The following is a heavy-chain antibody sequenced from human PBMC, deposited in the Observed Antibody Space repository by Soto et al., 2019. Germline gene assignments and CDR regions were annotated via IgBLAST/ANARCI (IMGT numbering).Heavy chain of an antibody. V-gene: IGHV3-30-3*01. CDR1: GFTFRNDG. J-gene: IGHJ4*02. CDR3: TRGGVPYFDY. Sequence: GGSLRLSCAASGFTFRNDGMHWVRQAPGKGLEWVAVISYDGSEKYYGDSVKGRFTISRDNSKNTVFLQMNSLRPEDTAVYYCTRGGVPYFDYWGQGTLVTVSS. CDR2: ISYDGSEK.